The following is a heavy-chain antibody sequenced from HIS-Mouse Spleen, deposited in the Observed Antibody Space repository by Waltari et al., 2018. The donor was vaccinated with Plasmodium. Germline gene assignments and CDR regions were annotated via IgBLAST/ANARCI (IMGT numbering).Heavy chain of an antibody. CDR1: GITFSSYS. V-gene: IGHV3-21*01. J-gene: IGHJ4*02. D-gene: IGHD1-7*01. CDR3: ARDHNWNYDY. CDR2: ISSSSSYK. Sequence: EVQLVESGGGLVKPGGSLGLSCAAPGITFSSYSMNWVRQAPGKGLEWVSSISSSSSYKYYADSVKGRFTISRDNAKNSLYLQMNSLRAEDTAVYYCARDHNWNYDYWGQGTLVTVSS.